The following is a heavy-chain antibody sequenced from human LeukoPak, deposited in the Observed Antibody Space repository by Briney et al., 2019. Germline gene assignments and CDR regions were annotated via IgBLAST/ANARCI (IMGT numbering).Heavy chain of an antibody. CDR2: IYNTAPT. CDR3: ARELVYCSSTSCHPLTGFDY. J-gene: IGHJ4*02. V-gene: IGHV4-39*07. Sequence: SETLSLTCTVSGGSISGGSYFWVWIRQPPGKGLEWIGTIYNTAPTYDSPSLKSRVTISVDTSKNQFSLKLSSVTAADTAVYYCARELVYCSSTSCHPLTGFDYWGQGTLVTVSS. D-gene: IGHD2-2*01. CDR1: GGSISGGSYF.